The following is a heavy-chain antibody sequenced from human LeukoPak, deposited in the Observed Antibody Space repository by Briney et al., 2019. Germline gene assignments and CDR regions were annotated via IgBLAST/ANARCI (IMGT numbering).Heavy chain of an antibody. CDR2: ISSSGTYI. D-gene: IGHD4-23*01. Sequence: GGSLRLSCAASGFTFSSYSMNWVRQAPGKGLEWVSFISSSGTYIYYADSMKGRFTISRDNAKNSLYLQMNSLRAEDTALYYCARNGGNSDFDYWGQGTLVTVSS. J-gene: IGHJ4*02. CDR3: ARNGGNSDFDY. CDR1: GFTFSSYS. V-gene: IGHV3-21*01.